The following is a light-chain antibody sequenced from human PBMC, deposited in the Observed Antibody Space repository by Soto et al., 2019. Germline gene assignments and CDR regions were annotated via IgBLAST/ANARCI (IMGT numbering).Light chain of an antibody. Sequence: EIVFTQSPATLSVSLGERATLSCRASQSVSSNLAWYQQKPGQAPRLLIYDASNRATGIPARFSGSGSGTDFTLTISSLEPEDFAVYYCQQRSNWPTITFGQGTRLETK. CDR2: DAS. CDR1: QSVSSN. V-gene: IGKV3-11*01. CDR3: QQRSNWPTIT. J-gene: IGKJ5*01.